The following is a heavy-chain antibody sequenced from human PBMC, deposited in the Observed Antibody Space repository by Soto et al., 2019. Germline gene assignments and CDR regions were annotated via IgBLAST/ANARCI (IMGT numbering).Heavy chain of an antibody. D-gene: IGHD2-15*01. J-gene: IGHJ4*02. Sequence: SVKVSCKASGGTFSSYTISWVRQAPGQGLEWMGRIIPILGIANYAQKFQGRVTITADKSTSTAYMELSSLRSEDTAVYYCASVVVVAATKFDYWGQGTLVTVSS. CDR3: ASVVVVAATKFDY. CDR2: IIPILGIA. CDR1: GGTFSSYT. V-gene: IGHV1-69*02.